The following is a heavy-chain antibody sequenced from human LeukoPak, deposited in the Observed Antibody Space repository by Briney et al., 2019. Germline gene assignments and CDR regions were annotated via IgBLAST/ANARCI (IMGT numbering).Heavy chain of an antibody. CDR1: GFTFSSYA. Sequence: GGSLRLSCAASGFTFSSYAMSWVRQAPGKGLEWVSAISGSGGSTYYADSVKGRFTISRDNSKNTLYLLMNSLRAEDTAVYYCAKDYYYYDSSGLDDYWGQGTLVTVSS. CDR2: ISGSGGST. D-gene: IGHD3-22*01. CDR3: AKDYYYYDSSGLDDY. J-gene: IGHJ4*02. V-gene: IGHV3-23*01.